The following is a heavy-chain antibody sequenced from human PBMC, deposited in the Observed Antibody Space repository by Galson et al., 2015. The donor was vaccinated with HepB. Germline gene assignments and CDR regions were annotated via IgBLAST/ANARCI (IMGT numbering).Heavy chain of an antibody. CDR1: GLTFSDYS. D-gene: IGHD2-15*01. J-gene: IGHJ6*02. V-gene: IGHV3-21*06. CDR3: ARVDCSGAACQGFGMDV. Sequence: SLRLSCAASGLTFSDYSMNWVRQAPGKGLEWVSSINSSSNYIYYADSVRGRFTTSRDNAENSLCLQMDSLRAEDTAMYYCARVDCSGAACQGFGMDVWGQGTAVTVSS. CDR2: INSSSNYI.